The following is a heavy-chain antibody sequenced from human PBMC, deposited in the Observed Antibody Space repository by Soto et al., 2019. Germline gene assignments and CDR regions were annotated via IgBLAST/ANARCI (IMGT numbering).Heavy chain of an antibody. D-gene: IGHD4-4*01. Sequence: ASVKVSCKASGGTFSSYTISWVRQAPGQGLEWMGRIIPILGIANYAQKFQGRVTITADKSTSTAYMELSSLRSEDTAVYYCARDYSNYPPGGFDPWGQGTLVTVSS. V-gene: IGHV1-69*04. CDR3: ARDYSNYPPGGFDP. J-gene: IGHJ5*02. CDR2: IIPILGIA. CDR1: GGTFSSYT.